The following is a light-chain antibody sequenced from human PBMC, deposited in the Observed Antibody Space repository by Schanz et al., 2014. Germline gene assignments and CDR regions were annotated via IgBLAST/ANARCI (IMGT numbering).Light chain of an antibody. J-gene: IGLJ3*02. Sequence: QSVLTQPPSVSGTPGQRVTMSCSGSSSDIGGSTVNWYQQLPGTAPKLLIYRNNQLASGVPDRFSGSKSGTSASLAISRLQSEDEADYYCAAWHDSLNALVFGGGTKLTVL. V-gene: IGLV1-44*01. CDR3: AAWHDSLNALV. CDR2: RNN. CDR1: SSDIGGST.